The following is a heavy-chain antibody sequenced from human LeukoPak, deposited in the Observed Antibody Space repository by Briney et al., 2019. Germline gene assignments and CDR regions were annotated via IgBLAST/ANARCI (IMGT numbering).Heavy chain of an antibody. CDR3: AVLTGYPITYYYYYYMDV. J-gene: IGHJ6*03. CDR1: GGSISSSSYY. CDR2: IYYSGST. V-gene: IGHV4-39*01. D-gene: IGHD3-9*01. Sequence: PSETLSLXCTVSGGSISSSSYYWGWNRQPPGKGLEWIGSIYYSGSTYYNPSLKSRVTISVDTSKNQFSLKLSSVTAADTAVYYCAVLTGYPITYYYYYYMDVWGKGTTVTVSS.